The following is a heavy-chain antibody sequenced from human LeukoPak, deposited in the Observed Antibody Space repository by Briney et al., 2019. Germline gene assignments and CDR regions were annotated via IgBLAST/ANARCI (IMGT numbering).Heavy chain of an antibody. Sequence: SETLSLTCTVSGGSISSDYWSWIRQPPGKGLGWIGYIYYRGSTNYNPSLKSRVTISVDTSKNQFSLKLSSVTAADTAVYYCARLSGYSSGHYYSDYWGQGTLVTVSS. V-gene: IGHV4-59*01. D-gene: IGHD3-22*01. CDR2: IYYRGST. CDR1: GGSISSDY. J-gene: IGHJ4*02. CDR3: ARLSGYSSGHYYSDY.